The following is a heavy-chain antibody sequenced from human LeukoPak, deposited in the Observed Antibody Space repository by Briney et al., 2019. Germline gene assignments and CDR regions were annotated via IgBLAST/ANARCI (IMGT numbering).Heavy chain of an antibody. D-gene: IGHD1-1*01. CDR1: GGSISSYY. CDR3: ARDGTQLGFDY. V-gene: IGHV4-59*01. CDR2: IYYSGST. Sequence: PSETLSLTCTVSGGSISSYYWSWIRQPPGKGLEWIGYIYYSGSTNYNPSLKSRVTISVDTSKNQFSLKLSSVTAADTAVYYCARDGTQLGFDYWGQGTLVTVSS. J-gene: IGHJ4*02.